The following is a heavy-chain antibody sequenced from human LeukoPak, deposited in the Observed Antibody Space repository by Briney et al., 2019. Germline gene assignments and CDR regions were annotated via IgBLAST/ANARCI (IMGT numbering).Heavy chain of an antibody. D-gene: IGHD1-7*01. CDR2: INHSGST. V-gene: IGHV4-34*01. CDR3: ARLGTRKFPSDY. Sequence: SETLSLTCAIYGGSFSAYYWNWIRQPPGKGLEWIGEINHSGSTNYNPSLKSRVTISVDTSKNQFSLKLSSVTAADTAVYYCARLGTRKFPSDYWGQGTLVTVSS. J-gene: IGHJ4*02. CDR1: GGSFSAYY.